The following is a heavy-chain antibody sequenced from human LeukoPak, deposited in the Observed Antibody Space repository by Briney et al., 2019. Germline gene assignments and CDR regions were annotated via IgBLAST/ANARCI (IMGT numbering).Heavy chain of an antibody. CDR1: GFTFSTYD. Sequence: PGGSLRLSCAASGFTFSTYDMHWVRQSTRKGLEWVSAIGTAGDTYYPDSMKGRFTISRANAKNSLYLQMSSLRAGDTAVYYCVRGGAPGHWYFDLWGRGTLVAVSS. CDR3: VRGGAPGHWYFDL. J-gene: IGHJ2*01. CDR2: IGTAGDT. V-gene: IGHV3-13*01.